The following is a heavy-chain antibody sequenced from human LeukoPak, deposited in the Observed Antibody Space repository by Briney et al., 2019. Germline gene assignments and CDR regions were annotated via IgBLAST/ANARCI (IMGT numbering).Heavy chain of an antibody. D-gene: IGHD3-10*02. J-gene: IGHJ4*02. CDR3: ARGVLGIIPIDY. V-gene: IGHV3-53*01. CDR2: MYSGDNK. Sequence: GGSLRLSCAASGFTVSSTYMAWVRQAPGKGLEWVSFMYSGDNKYYADSVKGRFTISRDNSKNTLYLQMNTLRADDTAVYYCARGVLGIIPIDYWGQGTLVTVSS. CDR1: GFTVSSTY.